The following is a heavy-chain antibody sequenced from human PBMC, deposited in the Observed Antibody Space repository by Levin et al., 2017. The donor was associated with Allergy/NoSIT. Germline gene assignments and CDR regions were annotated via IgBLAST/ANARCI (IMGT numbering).Heavy chain of an antibody. V-gene: IGHV1-69*01. J-gene: IGHJ6*03. CDR1: GGTFSSYA. CDR3: ARGPPEDLSRTSCLLTGAYYYYYMDV. CDR2: IIPIFGTA. Sequence: PGESLKISCKASGGTFSSYAISWVRQAPGQGLEWMGGIIPIFGTANYAQTFQGRVTITADESTSTAYMELSSLRSEDTAVYYCARGPPEDLSRTSCLLTGAYYYYYMDVWGKGTTVTVSS. D-gene: IGHD2-2*01.